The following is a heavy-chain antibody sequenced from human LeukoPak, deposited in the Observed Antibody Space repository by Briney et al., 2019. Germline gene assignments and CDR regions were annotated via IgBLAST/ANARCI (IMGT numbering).Heavy chain of an antibody. Sequence: ASVKVSCKASGYTFSSYYMHWVRQATGQGLEWMGWMNPNSGNTGYAQKFQGRVTMTRNTSISTAYMELSSLRSEDTAVYYCARAKCSSPLYYYYYGMDVWGQGTTVTVSS. CDR2: MNPNSGNT. CDR3: ARAKCSSPLYYYYYGMDV. J-gene: IGHJ6*02. V-gene: IGHV1-8*02. D-gene: IGHD2-2*01. CDR1: GYTFSSYY.